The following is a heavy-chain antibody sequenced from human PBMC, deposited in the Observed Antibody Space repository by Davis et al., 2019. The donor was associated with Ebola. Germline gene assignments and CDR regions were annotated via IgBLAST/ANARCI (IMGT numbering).Heavy chain of an antibody. Sequence: ASVKVSCKASGYSFTNYGITWVRQAPGQGLEWMGWINPENDNRNLAQKFQGRVTMSKDTVSHTAFLELLSLESDDTAVYDCTRGLGIDYFDFWGQGTLVTVSS. V-gene: IGHV1-18*01. D-gene: IGHD7-27*01. J-gene: IGHJ4*02. CDR3: TRGLGIDYFDF. CDR2: INPENDNR. CDR1: GYSFTNYG.